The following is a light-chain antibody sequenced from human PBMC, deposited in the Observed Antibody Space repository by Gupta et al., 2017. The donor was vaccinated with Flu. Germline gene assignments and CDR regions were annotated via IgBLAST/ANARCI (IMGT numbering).Light chain of an antibody. J-gene: IGLJ2*01. CDR2: EVS. CDR3: SSYAGSNNLV. CDR1: SSDVGAYNY. Sequence: SVTISCTGTSSDVGAYNYVSWYQQHPGKAPKLMIYEVSKRPSGVPDRFSGSKSGNTASLTVSGLQAEDEADYYCSSYAGSNNLVFGGGTKL. V-gene: IGLV2-8*01.